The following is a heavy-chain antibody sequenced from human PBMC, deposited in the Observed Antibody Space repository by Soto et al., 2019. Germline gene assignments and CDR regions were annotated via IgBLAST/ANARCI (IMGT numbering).Heavy chain of an antibody. CDR1: GFTFSSYG. CDR2: ISYDGSNK. J-gene: IGHJ6*02. Sequence: PVGSLRLSCAASGFTFSSYGMHWVRQAPGKGLEWVAVISYDGSNKYYADSVKGRFTISRDNSKNTLYLQMNSLRAEDTAVYYCAKDTRYYYDSSGYPTPSGMDVWGQGTTVTVSS. CDR3: AKDTRYYYDSSGYPTPSGMDV. V-gene: IGHV3-30*18. D-gene: IGHD3-22*01.